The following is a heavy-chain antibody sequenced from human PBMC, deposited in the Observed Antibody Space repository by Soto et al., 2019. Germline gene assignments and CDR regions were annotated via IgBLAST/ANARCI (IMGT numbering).Heavy chain of an antibody. CDR1: GFTFSTYT. V-gene: IGHV3-21*01. D-gene: IGHD3-10*01. Sequence: NPGGSLRLSCAAPGFTFSTYTMNWVRQAPGKGLEWISSISSGSSYIYYAGSVKGRFTISRDNAKNSLFLQMNSLRADDTAVYYCARDILSGGAYPDSWGQGTKVTVSS. CDR3: ARDILSGGAYPDS. J-gene: IGHJ5*01. CDR2: ISSGSSYI.